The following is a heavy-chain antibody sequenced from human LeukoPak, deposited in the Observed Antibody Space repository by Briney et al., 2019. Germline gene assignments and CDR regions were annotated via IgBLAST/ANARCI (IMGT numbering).Heavy chain of an antibody. CDR1: GGSFSGYY. CDR3: ARGPGGRYYYDSSGQGGGYYYYGMDV. CDR2: INHSGST. J-gene: IGHJ6*02. Sequence: SETLSLTCAVYGGSFSGYYWGWIRQPPGKGLEWIGEINHSGSTNYNPSLKSRVTISVDTSKNQFSLKLSSVTAADTAVYYCARGPGGRYYYDSSGQGGGYYYYGMDVWGQGPTVTVSS. D-gene: IGHD3-22*01. V-gene: IGHV4-34*01.